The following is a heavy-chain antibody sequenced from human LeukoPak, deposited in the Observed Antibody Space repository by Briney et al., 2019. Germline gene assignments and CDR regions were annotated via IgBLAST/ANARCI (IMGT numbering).Heavy chain of an antibody. CDR2: IYYSGST. CDR1: GGSISSYY. J-gene: IGHJ5*02. Sequence: SETLSLTCTVSGGSISSYYWSWIRQPPGKGLEWIGYIYYSGSTNYNPSLKSRVTISVDTSKNQFSLKLSSVTAADTAVYYCARAEYDFWSGYYKEGWFDPWGQGTLVTVSS. V-gene: IGHV4-59*01. CDR3: ARAEYDFWSGYYKEGWFDP. D-gene: IGHD3-3*01.